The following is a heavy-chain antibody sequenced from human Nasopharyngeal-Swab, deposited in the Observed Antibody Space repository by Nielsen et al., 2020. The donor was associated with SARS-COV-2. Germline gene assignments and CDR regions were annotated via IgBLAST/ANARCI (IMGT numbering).Heavy chain of an antibody. V-gene: IGHV4-31*03. CDR1: GGSISSDGYY. CDR3: ARGATIFGVVAYGMDV. D-gene: IGHD3-3*01. Sequence: SKTLSLTCTVSGGSISSDGYYWSWIRQHPGKGLEWIGYIYYSGSTYYNPSLKSRVTISVDTSKNQFSLKLSSVTAADTAVYYCARGATIFGVVAYGMDVWGQGTTVTVSS. CDR2: IYYSGST. J-gene: IGHJ6*02.